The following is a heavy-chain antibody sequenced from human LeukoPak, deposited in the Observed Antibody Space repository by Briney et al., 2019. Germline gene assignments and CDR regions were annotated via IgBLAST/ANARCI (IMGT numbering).Heavy chain of an antibody. Sequence: PSETLSPACTVSGGSISSYYWSWIRQPPGKGLEWIGYIYYSGSTNYNPSLKSRVTISVDTSKNQFSLKLSSVTAADTAVYYCARVATIFGVVRGWAFDIWGQGTMVTVSS. CDR3: ARVATIFGVVRGWAFDI. D-gene: IGHD3-3*01. CDR2: IYYSGST. J-gene: IGHJ3*02. CDR1: GGSISSYY. V-gene: IGHV4-59*01.